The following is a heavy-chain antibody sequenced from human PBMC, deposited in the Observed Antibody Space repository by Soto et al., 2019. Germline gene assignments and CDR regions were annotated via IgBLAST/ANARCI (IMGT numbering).Heavy chain of an antibody. V-gene: IGHV3-30*03. J-gene: IGHJ6*02. CDR1: GFTFSSYG. D-gene: IGHD3-16*01. Sequence: GGSLRLSCAASGFTFSSYGMHWVRQAPGKGLEWVAVISYDGSNKYYADSVKGRFTISRDNSKNTLYLQMNSLRAEDTAVYYCARPYDYYYGMDVWGQGTTVTVSS. CDR3: ARPYDYYYGMDV. CDR2: ISYDGSNK.